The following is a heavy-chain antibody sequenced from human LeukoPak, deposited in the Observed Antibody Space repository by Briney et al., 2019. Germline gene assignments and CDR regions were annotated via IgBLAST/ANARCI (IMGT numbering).Heavy chain of an antibody. CDR3: TRAPSLFYYDDSGYYNGYFDL. CDR1: GFPFSSYW. Sequence: QPGGSLRLSCVASGFPFSSYWMTWVRQAPGKGLEWVANIKQDGSKKSYVDSVKGRFTISRDNAKNSLYLQMDSLRAEDTAIYYCTRAPSLFYYDDSGYYNGYFDLWGRGTLVTVSS. V-gene: IGHV3-7*01. D-gene: IGHD3-22*01. J-gene: IGHJ2*01. CDR2: IKQDGSKK.